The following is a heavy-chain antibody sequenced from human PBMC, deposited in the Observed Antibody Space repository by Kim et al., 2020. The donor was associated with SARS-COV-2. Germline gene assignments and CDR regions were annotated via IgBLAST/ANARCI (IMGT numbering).Heavy chain of an antibody. D-gene: IGHD3-22*01. CDR1: GFTFSDYY. V-gene: IGHV3-11*06. CDR2: ISSSSSYT. J-gene: IGHJ4*02. CDR3: ARDRAYYYDSSGFSD. Sequence: GGSLRLSCAASGFTFSDYYMSWIRQAPGKGLEWVSYISSSSSYTNYADSVKGRFTISRDNAKNSLYLQMNSLRAEDTAVYYCARDRAYYYDSSGFSDWGQGTLVTVSS.